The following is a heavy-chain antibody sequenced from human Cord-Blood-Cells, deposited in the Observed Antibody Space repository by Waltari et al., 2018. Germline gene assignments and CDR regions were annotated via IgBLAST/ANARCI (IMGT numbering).Heavy chain of an antibody. Sequence: QVQLVQSGAEVKKPGASVKVSCKASGYTFTSYAMHWVRQAPGQRLEWMGWINAGNGNTKYSQKFQGRVTITRDTSARTAYMGLSSLRSEDTAVYYCARDQGGDYDAFDIWGQGTMVTVSS. V-gene: IGHV1-3*01. CDR3: ARDQGGDYDAFDI. D-gene: IGHD2-21*02. J-gene: IGHJ3*02. CDR2: INAGNGNT. CDR1: GYTFTSYA.